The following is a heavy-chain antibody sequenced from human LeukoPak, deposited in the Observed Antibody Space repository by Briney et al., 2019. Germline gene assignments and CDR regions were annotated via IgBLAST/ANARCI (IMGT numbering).Heavy chain of an antibody. CDR1: GYTLTELS. CDR2: FDPEDGET. Sequence: ASVKVSCKVSGYTLTELSMHWVRQAPGKGLEWMGGFDPEDGETIYAQKFQGRVTMTEDASTDTAYMELSSLRSEDTAVYYCAKTVYYDILTGFDYWGQGTLVTVSS. CDR3: AKTVYYDILTGFDY. J-gene: IGHJ4*02. D-gene: IGHD3-9*01. V-gene: IGHV1-24*01.